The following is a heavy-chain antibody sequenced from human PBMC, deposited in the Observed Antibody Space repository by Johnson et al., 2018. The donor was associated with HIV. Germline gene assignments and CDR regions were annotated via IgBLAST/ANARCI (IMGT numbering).Heavy chain of an antibody. CDR2: INWNGGRT. CDR1: GFTFSSYG. V-gene: IGHV3-20*04. J-gene: IGHJ3*02. Sequence: VQVVESGGGVVQPGGSLRLSCAASGFTFSSYGMSWVRQAPGKGLEWVSGINWNGGRTGYADSVKGRFTISRDNAKNSLYLQMNSLRAEDTALYYCARVEGADAFDIWGQGTMVTVSS. CDR3: ARVEGADAFDI.